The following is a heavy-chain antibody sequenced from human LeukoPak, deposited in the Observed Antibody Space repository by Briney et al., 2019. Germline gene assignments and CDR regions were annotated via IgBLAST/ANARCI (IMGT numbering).Heavy chain of an antibody. Sequence: SETLSLTCTVSGGSISSSSYYWGWIRQPPGKGLEWIGSIYYSGSTYYNPSLKSRVTISVDTSKNQFSLELSSVTAADTAVYYCARDFGYCSGGSCYFAAFDIWGQGTMVAVSS. J-gene: IGHJ3*02. V-gene: IGHV4-39*01. CDR2: IYYSGST. CDR1: GGSISSSSYY. D-gene: IGHD2-15*01. CDR3: ARDFGYCSGGSCYFAAFDI.